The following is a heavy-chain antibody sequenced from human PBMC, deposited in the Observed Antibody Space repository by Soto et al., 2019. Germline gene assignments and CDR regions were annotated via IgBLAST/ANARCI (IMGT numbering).Heavy chain of an antibody. D-gene: IGHD3-22*01. CDR2: ISYSGGT. V-gene: IGHV4-30-4*01. CDR3: ARDMGYYDSGYWSTHGPFEY. Sequence: QVQLQESGPGVVRSSQTLSLTCTVSGNPISVDDHYWNRIRQSPGRGLEWIGYISYSGGTYYNPSLKSRVTISIDTSRNQFSLELRSVTAADTAVYYCARDMGYYDSGYWSTHGPFEYCGQGSFVTVSS. J-gene: IGHJ4*02. CDR1: GNPISVDDHY.